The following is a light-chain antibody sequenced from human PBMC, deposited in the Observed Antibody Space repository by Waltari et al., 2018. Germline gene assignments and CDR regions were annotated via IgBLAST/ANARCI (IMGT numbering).Light chain of an antibody. CDR2: DAS. Sequence: EIVLTQSPATLSLSPGERATLPCRASQYVSNYLAWYQQKPGQAPRLLIYDASNRATGIPARFSGSGSGTDFTLTISSLEPEDFAVYYCQQRSNWPSFGGGTKVEIK. V-gene: IGKV3-11*01. CDR1: QYVSNY. CDR3: QQRSNWPS. J-gene: IGKJ4*01.